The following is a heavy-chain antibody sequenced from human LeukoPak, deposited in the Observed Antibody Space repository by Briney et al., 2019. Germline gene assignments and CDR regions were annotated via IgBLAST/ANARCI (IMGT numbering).Heavy chain of an antibody. D-gene: IGHD3-16*01. CDR2: SNAGNGNT. CDR1: GYAFTNYA. V-gene: IGHV1-3*02. Sequence: ASVKVSCKASGYAFTNYAMHGVRQAPGQRLEWMGWSNAGNGNTRYSQEFQGRVTITRDTSANTVYMELSSLRSEDMAVYYCARGFQGAFDYWGQGALVTVSS. CDR3: ARGFQGAFDY. J-gene: IGHJ4*02.